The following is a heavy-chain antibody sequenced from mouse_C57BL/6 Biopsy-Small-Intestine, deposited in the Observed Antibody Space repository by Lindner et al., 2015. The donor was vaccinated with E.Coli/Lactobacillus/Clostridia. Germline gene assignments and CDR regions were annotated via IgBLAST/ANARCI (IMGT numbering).Heavy chain of an antibody. V-gene: IGHV1-63*01. D-gene: IGHD2-3*01. CDR2: IYPGGGYT. Sequence: VQLQESGAELVRPGTSVKMSCKASGYTFTNYWIGWAKQRPGHGLEWIGDIYPGGGYTNYNEKSKGKATLTADKSSSTAYMQFSSLTSEDSAIYYCARGYYEYFDVWGTGTTVTVSS. CDR1: GYTFTNYW. J-gene: IGHJ1*03. CDR3: ARGYYEYFDV.